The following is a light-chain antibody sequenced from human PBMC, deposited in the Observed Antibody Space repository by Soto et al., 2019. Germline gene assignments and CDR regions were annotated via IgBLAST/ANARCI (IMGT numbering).Light chain of an antibody. J-gene: IGLJ1*01. Sequence: QSVLTQPASVSGSPGQSITISCTGTSSDVGGYNYVSWYQQHPGKAPKLMIYAVSNRPSGVSNRFSGSKSGNTASLTISGLQAEDEADYYCSSYTSSSTWVVGTGTKLTVL. CDR1: SSDVGGYNY. V-gene: IGLV2-14*01. CDR3: SSYTSSSTWV. CDR2: AVS.